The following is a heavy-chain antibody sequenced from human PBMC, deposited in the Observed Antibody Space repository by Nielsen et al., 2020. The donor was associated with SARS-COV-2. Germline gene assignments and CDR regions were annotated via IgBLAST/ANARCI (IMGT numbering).Heavy chain of an antibody. J-gene: IGHJ4*02. CDR2: INSDGSRS. D-gene: IGHD3-22*01. Sequence: GESLKISCEGSGYTFSDYYMNWVRQAPGKGLMWVARINSDGSRSAYADAVKGRFIMSRDNARDTPSLQMNSLSVEDTAVYYCVRVRDDGHYYDTGPFDDWGQGALVTVSS. CDR1: GYTFSDYY. CDR3: VRVRDDGHYYDTGPFDD. V-gene: IGHV3-74*01.